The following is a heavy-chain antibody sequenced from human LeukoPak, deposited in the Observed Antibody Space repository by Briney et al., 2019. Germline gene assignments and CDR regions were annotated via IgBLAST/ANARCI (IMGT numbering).Heavy chain of an antibody. D-gene: IGHD5-12*01. CDR3: ARDHISNSGYDRHYYYMDV. CDR2: IYYNGST. J-gene: IGHJ6*03. V-gene: IGHV4-59*01. Sequence: PSETLSLTCTVSGGSISSYYWSWIRQPPGKGLEWIGYIYYNGSTNYNPSLKSRVTISVDTSKNQFSLKLSSVTAADTAVYYCARDHISNSGYDRHYYYMDVWGKGTTVTVSS. CDR1: GGSISSYY.